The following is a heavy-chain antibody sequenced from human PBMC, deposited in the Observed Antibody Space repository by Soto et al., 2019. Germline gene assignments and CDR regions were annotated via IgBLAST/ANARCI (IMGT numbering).Heavy chain of an antibody. CDR2: INHSGST. Sequence: QVQLQQWGAGLLKPSETLSLTCAVYGGSFSGYYWSWIRQPPGKGLEWIGEINHSGSTNYNPSLKSLVTISVDTSKNQFSLKLSSVTAADTAVYYCARNPSGMGGSFDYWGQGTLVTVSS. D-gene: IGHD3-16*01. CDR1: GGSFSGYY. J-gene: IGHJ4*02. CDR3: ARNPSGMGGSFDY. V-gene: IGHV4-34*01.